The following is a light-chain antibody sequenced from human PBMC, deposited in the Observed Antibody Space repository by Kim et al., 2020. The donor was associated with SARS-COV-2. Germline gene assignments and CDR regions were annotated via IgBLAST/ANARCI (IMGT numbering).Light chain of an antibody. CDR1: QDISNA. J-gene: IGKJ2*01. CDR2: AAS. CDR3: QQHYNSLST. V-gene: IGKV1-NL1*01. Sequence: ASVGDRITITCRASQDISNALAWYQRKPGRAPELLLYAASRLQGGVPSRFSGSGSGTEYTLTISGLQPEDFASYYCQQHYNSLSTFGQGTKVDIK.